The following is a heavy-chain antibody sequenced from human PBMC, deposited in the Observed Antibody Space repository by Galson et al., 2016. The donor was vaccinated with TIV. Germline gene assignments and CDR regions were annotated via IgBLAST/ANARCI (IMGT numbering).Heavy chain of an antibody. CDR3: AKGDKLRYFDWPNYALDV. J-gene: IGHJ6*02. CDR2: ISGSGGST. Sequence: CAASGFSFSSYAMNWVRQAPGKGLEWVSSISGSGGSTHYGDSVKGRFTISRDNSKNTVFLQMNSLRAEDTAVYYCAKGDKLRYFDWPNYALDVWGQGTTVTVSS. V-gene: IGHV3-23*01. D-gene: IGHD3-9*01. CDR1: GFSFSSYA.